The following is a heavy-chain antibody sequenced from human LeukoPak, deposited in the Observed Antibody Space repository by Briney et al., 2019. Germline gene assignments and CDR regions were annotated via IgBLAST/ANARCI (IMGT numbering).Heavy chain of an antibody. Sequence: SETLSLTCTVSGGSIRSFDNYWVWIRQPPGKGLEWIGGIHYNGNTYYYPSLKSRVTISVDTSKNQFSLRLSSVTAADTALYYCASAGLTYGSGSYFVYWGQGTLVTVSS. CDR1: GGSIRSFDNY. CDR2: IHYNGNT. D-gene: IGHD3-10*01. J-gene: IGHJ4*02. CDR3: ASAGLTYGSGSYFVY. V-gene: IGHV4-39*07.